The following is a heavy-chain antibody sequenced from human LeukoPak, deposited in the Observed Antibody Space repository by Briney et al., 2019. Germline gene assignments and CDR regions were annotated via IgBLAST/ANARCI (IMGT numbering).Heavy chain of an antibody. CDR3: ARGPESGSYYKYDY. CDR2: ISYDGSNK. D-gene: IGHD1-26*01. V-gene: IGHV3-30-3*01. Sequence: GGSLRLSCEASGFTFSSYAMHWVRQAPGKGLEWVAVISYDGSNKYYADSVKGRFTISRDNSKNTLYLQMNSLRAEDTAVYYCARGPESGSYYKYDYWGQGTLVTVSS. CDR1: GFTFSSYA. J-gene: IGHJ4*02.